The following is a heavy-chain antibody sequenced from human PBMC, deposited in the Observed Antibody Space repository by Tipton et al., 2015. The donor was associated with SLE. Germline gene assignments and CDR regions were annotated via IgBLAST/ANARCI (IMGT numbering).Heavy chain of an antibody. CDR3: ARMQQLLVTN. Sequence: TLSLTCAVSDSSMTFGSFWAWIRQPPGTGLEWIGSIYHSGNTYYNSSLKSRLTMSVDTSKNQFSLNLRSVTAADTAVYFCARMQQLLVTNWGQGTLVTVSS. CDR1: DSSMTFGSF. V-gene: IGHV4-38-2*01. D-gene: IGHD6-13*01. J-gene: IGHJ4*02. CDR2: IYHSGNT.